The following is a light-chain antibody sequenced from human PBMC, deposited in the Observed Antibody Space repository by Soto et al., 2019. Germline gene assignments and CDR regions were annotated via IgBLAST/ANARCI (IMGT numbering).Light chain of an antibody. CDR3: QQHESYSPWT. CDR2: DAS. CDR1: QSLNRR. V-gene: IGKV1-5*01. J-gene: IGKJ1*01. Sequence: DIQMTQSPSTLSASVGDRVTITCRASQSLNRRLAWYQQMPGKAPKLLISDASSLERGVPSRFSGSGSGTEFTLTISSLQPDDFATYYCQQHESYSPWTFGQGTKVEIK.